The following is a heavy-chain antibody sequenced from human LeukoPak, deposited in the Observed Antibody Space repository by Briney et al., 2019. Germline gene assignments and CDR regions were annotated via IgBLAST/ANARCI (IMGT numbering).Heavy chain of an antibody. CDR2: INPNSGGT. V-gene: IGHV1-2*02. D-gene: IGHD6-6*01. CDR3: AREVAKEYSSTRGGFDP. Sequence: ASVTVSCKASGYTFTGYYMHWVRQAPGQGLEWMGWINPNSGGTNYAQKFQGRVTMTRDTSISTTYMELSRLRSDDTAGYYCAREVAKEYSSTRGGFDPWGQGTLVTVSS. CDR1: GYTFTGYY. J-gene: IGHJ5*02.